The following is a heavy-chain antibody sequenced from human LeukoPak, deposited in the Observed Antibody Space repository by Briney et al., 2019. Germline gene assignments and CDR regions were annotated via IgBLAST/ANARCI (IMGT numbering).Heavy chain of an antibody. CDR2: INPNSGGT. CDR1: GYTFTGYY. CDR3: ARAQILLSYYYMDV. V-gene: IGHV1-2*02. J-gene: IGHJ6*03. Sequence: SVKVSCKASGYTFTGYYMHWVRQAPGQGLEWVGWINPNSGGTNYAQKFQGRVTMTRDTSISTAYMELSRLRSDDTAVYYCARAQILLSYYYMDVWGKGTTVTVSS.